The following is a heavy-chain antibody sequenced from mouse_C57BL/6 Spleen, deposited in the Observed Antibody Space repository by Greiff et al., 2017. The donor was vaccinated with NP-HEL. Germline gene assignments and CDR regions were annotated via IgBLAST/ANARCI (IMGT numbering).Heavy chain of an antibody. CDR3: AREEAWNSNSFDD. V-gene: IGHV1-80*01. D-gene: IGHD2-5*01. CDR1: GYAFSSYW. Sequence: QVQLQQSGAELVKPGASVTISCKASGYAFSSYWMNWVQQRPGKGLEWIGQIYPGDGATNYNGKFKVKATLTADTSSRTAYMKLSSLTAEDSAVYFCAREEAWNSNSFDDWGQGTTLTVSS. J-gene: IGHJ2*01. CDR2: IYPGDGAT.